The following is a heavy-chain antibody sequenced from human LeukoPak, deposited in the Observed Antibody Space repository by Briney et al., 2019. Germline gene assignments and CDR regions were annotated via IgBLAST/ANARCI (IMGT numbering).Heavy chain of an antibody. J-gene: IGHJ4*02. CDR2: INSDGSST. Sequence: GSLRLSCAASGFTFSSYWMHWVRQAPGKGLVWISRINSDGSSTSYADSVKGRFTISRDNAKNTLYLQMNSLRAEDTAVYYCARGGNYDILTGYYSDHWGQGTLVTVSS. CDR3: ARGGNYDILTGYYSDH. CDR1: GFTFSSYW. D-gene: IGHD3-9*01. V-gene: IGHV3-74*01.